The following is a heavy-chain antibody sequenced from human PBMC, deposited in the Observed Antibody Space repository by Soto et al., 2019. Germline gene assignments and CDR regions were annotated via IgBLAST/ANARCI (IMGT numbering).Heavy chain of an antibody. Sequence: SETLSLTCTVSSAPVSSTTYTWGWXXXXXXXXXXXXXSVYYSGRTSYNPSLKSRVTMSADTSKNQFSLKLSSVTAADTAVYYCARHGVDCSGDYCYSAYAFYGMDVWGQGTTVTVS. CDR3: ARHGVDCSGDYCYSAYAFYGMDV. CDR2: VYYSGRT. D-gene: IGHD2-15*01. J-gene: IGHJ6*02. V-gene: IGHV4-39*01. CDR1: SAPVSSTTYT.